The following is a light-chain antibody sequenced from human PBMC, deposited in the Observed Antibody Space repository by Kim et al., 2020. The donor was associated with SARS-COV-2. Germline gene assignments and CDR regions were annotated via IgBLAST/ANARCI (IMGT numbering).Light chain of an antibody. V-gene: IGKV3-15*01. J-gene: IGKJ2*01. CDR2: GAS. CDR1: QSVSSN. CDR3: QQYNNWPYT. Sequence: VAPGERATLSCRASQSVSSNLAWYQQKPGQAPRLLIYGASTRATGIPARFSGSGSGTEFTLTISSLQSEDFAVYYCQQYNNWPYTFGQGTKLEI.